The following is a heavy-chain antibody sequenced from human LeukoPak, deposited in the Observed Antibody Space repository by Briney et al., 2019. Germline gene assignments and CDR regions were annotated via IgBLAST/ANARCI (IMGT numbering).Heavy chain of an antibody. CDR1: DGSISSSSYY. CDR3: ARDWGFGDSEDWFDP. J-gene: IGHJ5*02. Sequence: SETLSLTCTVSDGSISSSSYYWGWIRQPPGKGLEWIGSVHHTGSTYYNPSLRSRVSISVDKSTNHISLEVTSVTAADTAVYYCARDWGFGDSEDWFDPWGQGTLVTVSS. V-gene: IGHV4-39*07. CDR2: VHHTGST. D-gene: IGHD3-10*01.